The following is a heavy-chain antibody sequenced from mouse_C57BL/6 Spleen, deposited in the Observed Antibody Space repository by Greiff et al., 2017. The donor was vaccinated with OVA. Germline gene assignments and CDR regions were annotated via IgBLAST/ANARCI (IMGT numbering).Heavy chain of an antibody. V-gene: IGHV3-6*01. CDR3: ARDGSNYGWFAY. Sequence: ESGPGLVKPSQSLSLTCSVTGYSITSGYYWNWIRQFPGNKLEWMGYISYDGSNNYNPSLKNRISITRDTSKNQFFLKLNSVTTEDTATYYCARDGSNYGWFAYWGQGTLVTVSA. CDR1: GYSITSGYY. CDR2: ISYDGSN. D-gene: IGHD2-5*01. J-gene: IGHJ3*01.